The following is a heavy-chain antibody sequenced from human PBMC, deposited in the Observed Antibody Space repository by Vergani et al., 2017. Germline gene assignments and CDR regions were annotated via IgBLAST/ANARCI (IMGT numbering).Heavy chain of an antibody. J-gene: IGHJ5*02. Sequence: QLQLQESGPGLVKPSATLSLTCSVSGASIRSSNYYWGWIRQPPGKGLGWIASIYYSGSTYYNPSLKSRVTISVDTSKNQFSLKLSSVTAADTAVYFCASNSTVEWLVKLGWIDPWGQGILVTVSS. CDR1: GASIRSSNYY. CDR3: ASNSTVEWLVKLGWIDP. CDR2: IYYSGST. V-gene: IGHV4-39*01. D-gene: IGHD6-19*01.